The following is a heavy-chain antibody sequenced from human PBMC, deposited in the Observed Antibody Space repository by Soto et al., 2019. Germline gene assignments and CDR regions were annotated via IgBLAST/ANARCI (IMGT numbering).Heavy chain of an antibody. D-gene: IGHD3-10*01. CDR3: ARQGFGPLHGLVDV. J-gene: IGHJ6*02. Sequence: QVQLQESGPGLVKPSETLSLSCTVSGGSISSYYWSWFRQSPGKRMERIGYVHHSWGSSYNPSIQSRVAISLDTAKRQFSLKVTSVTATDTAVYYCARQGFGPLHGLVDVWGQGTTVTVSS. CDR1: GGSISSYY. V-gene: IGHV4-59*08. CDR2: VHHSWGS.